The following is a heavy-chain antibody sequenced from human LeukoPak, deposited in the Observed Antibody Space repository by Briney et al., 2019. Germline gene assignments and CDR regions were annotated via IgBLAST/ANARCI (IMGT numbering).Heavy chain of an antibody. Sequence: ASVKVSCKASGYTFTGYYIHWVRQAPGQGLQWMGWINPNSGGTNYAQKFQGRVTMTRDTSISTAYMELSRLRSDGTAVYYCARGEIDYGGYWGQGTLVTVSS. D-gene: IGHD4/OR15-4a*01. CDR2: INPNSGGT. V-gene: IGHV1-2*02. CDR3: ARGEIDYGGY. J-gene: IGHJ4*02. CDR1: GYTFTGYY.